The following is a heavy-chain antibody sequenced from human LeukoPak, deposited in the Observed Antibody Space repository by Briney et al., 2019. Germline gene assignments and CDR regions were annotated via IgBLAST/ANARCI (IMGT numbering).Heavy chain of an antibody. D-gene: IGHD3-10*01. CDR3: ARGRGEGRGISMVRGVRAPSYNWFDP. Sequence: SETLSLTCTVSGASISSSTYYWGWIRQPPGKGLEWIGSIYFSGSTYYNPSLKSRVTISVDTSKNQFSLRLSSVTAADTAVYYCARGRGEGRGISMVRGVRAPSYNWFDPWGHGTLVIVSS. CDR2: IYFSGST. V-gene: IGHV4-39*07. J-gene: IGHJ5*02. CDR1: GASISSSTYY.